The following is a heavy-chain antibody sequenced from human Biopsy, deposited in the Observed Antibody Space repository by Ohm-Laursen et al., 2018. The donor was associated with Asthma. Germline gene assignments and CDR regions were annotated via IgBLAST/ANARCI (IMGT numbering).Heavy chain of an antibody. J-gene: IGHJ4*02. D-gene: IGHD6-19*01. CDR2: IKHDGTEK. CDR1: GFTVSRDH. Sequence: GSLRLSCAASGFTVSRDHMFWVRQVPGKGLEWVANIKHDGTEKNHVDSLKGRFTISRDNAKNSLYLQMNSLRAEDTAVYYCARDSYSSGLYDDFESWGQGTLVTVSS. CDR3: ARDSYSSGLYDDFES. V-gene: IGHV3-7*03.